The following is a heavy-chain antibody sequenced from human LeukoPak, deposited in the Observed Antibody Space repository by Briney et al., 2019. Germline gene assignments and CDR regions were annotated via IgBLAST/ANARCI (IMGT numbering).Heavy chain of an antibody. J-gene: IGHJ5*02. D-gene: IGHD5-18*01. V-gene: IGHV4-38-2*02. Sequence: SETLSLTCTVSGYSISSGYYWGWIRQPPGKGLEWIGSIYHSGSTYYNPSLKSRVTISVDTSKNQFSLKLSSVTAADTAVYYCARGPHIQLWLNWFDPWGQGTLVTVSS. CDR2: IYHSGST. CDR3: ARGPHIQLWLNWFDP. CDR1: GYSISSGYY.